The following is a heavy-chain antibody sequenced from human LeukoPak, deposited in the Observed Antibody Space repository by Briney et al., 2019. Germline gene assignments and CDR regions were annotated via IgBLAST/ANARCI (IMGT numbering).Heavy chain of an antibody. Sequence: GGSLRLSCAASGFTVSSNYMSWVRQAPGKGLEWVSVIYSGGSTYYADSVKGRFTISRHNSKNTLYLQMNSLRAEDTAVYYCAKSKGMIHNQYYFDYWGQGTLVTVSS. V-gene: IGHV3-53*04. CDR3: AKSKGMIHNQYYFDY. CDR1: GFTVSSNY. CDR2: IYSGGST. J-gene: IGHJ4*02. D-gene: IGHD3-16*01.